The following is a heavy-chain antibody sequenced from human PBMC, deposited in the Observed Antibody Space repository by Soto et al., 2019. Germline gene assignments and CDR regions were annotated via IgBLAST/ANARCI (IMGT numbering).Heavy chain of an antibody. J-gene: IGHJ5*02. CDR2: ISGSGIGT. CDR3: GRDKPTPYSSSYYCFDP. Sequence: EVQLLESGGGLAQPGGSLRLSCAASGFTFRSYAMSWVRQAPGKGLEWVSDISGSGIGTYYTDSVKGRFTISRDNSNNTLCLQMNSLRVDDTALYYCGRDKPTPYSSSYYCFDPWGHGTLVTVSS. D-gene: IGHD6-13*01. V-gene: IGHV3-23*01. CDR1: GFTFRSYA.